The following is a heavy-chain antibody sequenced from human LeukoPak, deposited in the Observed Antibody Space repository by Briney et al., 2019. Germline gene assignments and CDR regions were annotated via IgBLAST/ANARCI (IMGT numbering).Heavy chain of an antibody. CDR3: ARLLDYDNSGDPDTFDF. CDR2: INPSDGST. D-gene: IGHD3-22*01. Sequence: GASVKVSCKASGYTFTSYYIHWVRQAPGQGLEWMGIINPSDGSTSYAQKFQGRVTMTRDTSTSTVYMEVSSLRSEDTAVYYCARLLDYDNSGDPDTFDFWGQGTMVTVSS. J-gene: IGHJ3*01. CDR1: GYTFTSYY. V-gene: IGHV1-46*01.